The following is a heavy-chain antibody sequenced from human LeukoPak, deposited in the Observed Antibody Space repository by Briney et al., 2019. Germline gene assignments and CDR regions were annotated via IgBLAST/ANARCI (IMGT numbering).Heavy chain of an antibody. CDR1: GGSFSGYY. J-gene: IGHJ4*02. Sequence: SETLSLTCAVYGGSFSGYYWSWIRQSPGKGLEWIGEINHSGSTNYNPSLKSRVTISVDTSKNQFSLKLSSVTAADTAVYYCARRRAAAGMGYFDYWGQGTLVTVSS. V-gene: IGHV4-34*01. CDR2: INHSGST. CDR3: ARRRAAAGMGYFDY. D-gene: IGHD6-13*01.